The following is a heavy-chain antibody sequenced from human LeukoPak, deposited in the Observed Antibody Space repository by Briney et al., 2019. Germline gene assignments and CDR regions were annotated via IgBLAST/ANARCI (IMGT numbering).Heavy chain of an antibody. CDR3: ARHYLYDTSGDGTDYFDY. CDR2: IYHSGST. CDR1: GYSINSGYH. J-gene: IGHJ4*02. D-gene: IGHD3-22*01. Sequence: PSETLSLTCIVSGYSINSGYHWGWIRQPPGKGLEWIGSIYHSGSTYYNPSPKSRVTISIDTSKNQFSLKLSSVTAADTAVYYCARHYLYDTSGDGTDYFDYWGQGTLVTVSS. V-gene: IGHV4-38-2*02.